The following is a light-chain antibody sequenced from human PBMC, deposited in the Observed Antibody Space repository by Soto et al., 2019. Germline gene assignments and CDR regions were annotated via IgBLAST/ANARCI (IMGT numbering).Light chain of an antibody. CDR2: AAS. J-gene: IGKJ5*01. Sequence: DIQMTQSPASLSASVGDRVTITCRASQGISNYLAWYQQKPGKVPKLLIYAASTLQSGVPSRFSGSGSGTDFTLTITSLPPEDVATYYCQKYSSVITFGQGTRLEIK. V-gene: IGKV1-27*01. CDR3: QKYSSVIT. CDR1: QGISNY.